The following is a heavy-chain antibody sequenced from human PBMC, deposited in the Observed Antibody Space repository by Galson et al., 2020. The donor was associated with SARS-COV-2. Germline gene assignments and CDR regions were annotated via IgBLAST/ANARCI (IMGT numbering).Heavy chain of an antibody. J-gene: IGHJ6*03. V-gene: IGHV4-59*11. CDR2: IYYSGST. CDR3: ARDVSGPYYYYMDV. D-gene: IGHD3-3*01. Sequence: SETLSLTCTVSGGSISSHHWSWIRQHPGKGLEWIGYIYYSGSTNYNPPLKSRVTISVDTSKIQFSLKLSSVTAADTAVYYCARDVSGPYYYYMDVWGKGTTVTVSS. CDR1: GGSISSHH.